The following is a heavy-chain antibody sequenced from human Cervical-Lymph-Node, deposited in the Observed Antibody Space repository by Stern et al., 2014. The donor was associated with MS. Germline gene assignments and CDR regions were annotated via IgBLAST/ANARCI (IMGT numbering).Heavy chain of an antibody. J-gene: IGHJ6*02. CDR1: GYTFTSYG. Sequence: VQLVESGAEVKKPGASVKVSCKASGYTFTSYGISWVRQAPGQGLEWMGWISAYNGNTNYAQKLQGRVTMTTDTSTSPAYTEVRSLRSDDTAVYSCAREAPAIAAAVPYGMDVWGQGTTVTVSS. D-gene: IGHD6-13*01. V-gene: IGHV1-18*01. CDR2: ISAYNGNT. CDR3: AREAPAIAAAVPYGMDV.